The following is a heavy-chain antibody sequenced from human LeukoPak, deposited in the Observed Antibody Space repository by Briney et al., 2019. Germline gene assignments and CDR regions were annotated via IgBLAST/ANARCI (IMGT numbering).Heavy chain of an antibody. CDR1: RGTFSSYG. V-gene: IGHV1-69*05. D-gene: IGHD3-22*01. CDR2: VIAIFGRV. J-gene: IGHJ4*02. Sequence: ASVKVSCKASRGTFSSYGISCVRQAPGQGLEWMGGVIAIFGRVKYGQKFQGRATITTDESTSTAYMELSSLTSEDTGVYYCARGELGDSSGFSFFDYWGQGTLVTVSS. CDR3: ARGELGDSSGFSFFDY.